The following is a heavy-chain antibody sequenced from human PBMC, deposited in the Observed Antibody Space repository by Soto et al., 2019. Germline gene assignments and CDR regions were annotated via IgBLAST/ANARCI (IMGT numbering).Heavy chain of an antibody. V-gene: IGHV1-8*01. CDR2: MNPSTGNT. CDR1: GYTFTSYD. J-gene: IGHJ5*02. D-gene: IGHD6-19*01. Sequence: QVQLVQSGAEVKKPGASVKVSCKASGYTFTSYDIIWVRQATGQGLEWMGWMNPSTGNTDSAEKFQGRLTMTRNTSISTVDMELSSLSFEDTAVYYCARGRIIVAGGFDPWGQGTLVTVSS. CDR3: ARGRIIVAGGFDP.